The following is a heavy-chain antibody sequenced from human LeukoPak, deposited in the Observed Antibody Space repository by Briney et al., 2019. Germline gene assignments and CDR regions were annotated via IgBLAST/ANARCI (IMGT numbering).Heavy chain of an antibody. V-gene: IGHV4-61*01. J-gene: IGHJ4*02. D-gene: IGHD3-3*01. CDR3: ARTYYDFWSGYYSDY. CDR2: IYYSGST. Sequence: SETLSLTCTVSGGSISSSSYYWSWIRQPPGKGLEWIGYIYYSGSTNYNPSLKSRVTISVDTSKNQFSLKLSSVTAADTAVYYCARTYYDFWSGYYSDYWGQGTLVTVSS. CDR1: GGSISSSSYY.